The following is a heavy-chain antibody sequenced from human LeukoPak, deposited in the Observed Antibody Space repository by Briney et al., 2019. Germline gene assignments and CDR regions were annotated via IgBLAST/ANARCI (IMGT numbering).Heavy chain of an antibody. CDR1: GYTFTGYY. CDR3: ARDRITMVRGVATD. J-gene: IGHJ4*02. V-gene: IGHV1-2*02. D-gene: IGHD3-10*01. Sequence: ASVKVSCKTSGYTFTGYYMHWVRQAPGQGLEWMGWINPNSGGINYAQKFQGRVTMTRDTSISTAYMELSSLRSEDTAVYYCARDRITMVRGVATDWGQGTLVTVSS. CDR2: INPNSGGI.